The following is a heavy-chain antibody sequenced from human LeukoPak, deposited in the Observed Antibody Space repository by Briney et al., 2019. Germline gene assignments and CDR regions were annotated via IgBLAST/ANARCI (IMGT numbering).Heavy chain of an antibody. D-gene: IGHD4-17*01. J-gene: IGHJ3*02. Sequence: GASVKVSCKAFGGTFTSYGISWVRQAPGQGLEWMGGIIPIFGTTHYAQKFQDRLTITADESTSTAYMELRSLRSEDTAVYYCARFGATVTTTASNDAFDIWGQGTMVTVSS. V-gene: IGHV1-69*13. CDR2: IIPIFGTT. CDR3: ARFGATVTTTASNDAFDI. CDR1: GGTFTSYG.